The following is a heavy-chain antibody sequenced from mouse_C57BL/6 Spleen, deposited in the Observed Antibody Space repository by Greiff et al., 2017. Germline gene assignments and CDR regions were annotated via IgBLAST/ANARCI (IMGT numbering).Heavy chain of an antibody. D-gene: IGHD2-4*01. V-gene: IGHV1-80*01. CDR3: ARSADYDSHFDY. J-gene: IGHJ2*01. CDR1: GYAFSSYW. Sequence: VQLQQSGAELVKPGASVKISCKASGYAFSSYWMNWVKQRPGKGLEWIGQIYPGDGDTNYNGKFKGKATLTADKSSSTAYMQLSSLTSEDSAVYVCARSADYDSHFDYWGQGTTLTVSS. CDR2: IYPGDGDT.